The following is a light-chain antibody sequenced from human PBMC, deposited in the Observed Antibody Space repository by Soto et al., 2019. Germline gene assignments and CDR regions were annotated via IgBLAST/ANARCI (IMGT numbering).Light chain of an antibody. V-gene: IGLV2-11*01. J-gene: IGLJ1*01. CDR1: SSDVGGYNY. CDR2: DVS. CDR3: CSYAGSYTYV. Sequence: QSALPQPRSVSVSPGQSVTISCTGTSSDVGGYNYVSWYQQHPGKAPKLMIYDVSKRPSGVPDRFSGSKSGNTASLTISGLQAEEEADYYCCSYAGSYTYVWGTGNKVT.